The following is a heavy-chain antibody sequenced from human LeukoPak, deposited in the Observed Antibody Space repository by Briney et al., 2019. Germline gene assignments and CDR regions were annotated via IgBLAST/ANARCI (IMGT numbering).Heavy chain of an antibody. CDR3: ARTVAATGSIDY. V-gene: IGHV2-70*11. D-gene: IGHD6-13*01. CDR2: IDWDDDK. Sequence: SGPTLVNPTQTLTLTCTFSGFSLSTNGMCVSWIRQPPGKALEWLVRIDWDDDKYYNTSLKTRLTISKDTSKNQVVLTMTNMDPVDTGTYYCARTVAATGSIDYWGQGTLVTVSS. J-gene: IGHJ4*02. CDR1: GFSLSTNGMC.